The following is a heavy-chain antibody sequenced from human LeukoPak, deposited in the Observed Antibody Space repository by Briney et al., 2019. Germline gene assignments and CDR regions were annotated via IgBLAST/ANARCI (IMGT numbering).Heavy chain of an antibody. V-gene: IGHV1-18*01. CDR1: GYTFTSYG. J-gene: IGHJ4*02. D-gene: IGHD3-10*01. CDR2: ISAYNGNT. CDR3: ARDSGGFGEFSY. Sequence: ASVRVSCTASGYTFTSYGISWVRQAPGQGLEWMGWISAYNGNTNYAQKLQGRVTMTTDTSTSTAYMELRSLRSDDTAVYYCARDSGGFGEFSYWGQGTLVTVSS.